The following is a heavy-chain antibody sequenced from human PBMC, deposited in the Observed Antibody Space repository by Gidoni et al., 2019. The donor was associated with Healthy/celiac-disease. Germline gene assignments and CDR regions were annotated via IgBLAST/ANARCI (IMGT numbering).Heavy chain of an antibody. D-gene: IGHD3-22*01. CDR3: ARGPQYYYDSSGYYPH. CDR2: INHSGST. V-gene: IGHV4-34*01. CDR1: GGSFSGYY. J-gene: IGHJ4*02. Sequence: QVQLQQWGAGLLKPSETLSLTCAVYGGSFSGYYWSWIRQPPGKGLEWIGEINHSGSTNYNPSLKSRVTISVDTSKNQFSLKLSSVTAADTAVYYCARGPQYYYDSSGYYPHWGQGTLVTVSS.